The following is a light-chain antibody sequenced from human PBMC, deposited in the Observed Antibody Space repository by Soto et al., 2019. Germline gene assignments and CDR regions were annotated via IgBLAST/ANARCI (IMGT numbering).Light chain of an antibody. CDR3: HQLNSYPIT. V-gene: IGKV1-9*01. J-gene: IGKJ5*01. CDR2: AAS. Sequence: DIPLTQSPSFLSASVGDRVTITCRASQGLSSDLAWYQQKPGKAPKLLIYAASTLQSGVPSRFSGSGSGTEFTLTISSLQPEDFAPYYCHQLNSYPITFGQGTRLEI. CDR1: QGLSSD.